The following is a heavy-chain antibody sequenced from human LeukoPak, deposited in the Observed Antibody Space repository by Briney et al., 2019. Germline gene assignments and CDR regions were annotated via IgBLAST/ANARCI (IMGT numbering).Heavy chain of an antibody. CDR1: GDNVSSNSAT. V-gene: IGHV6-1*01. Sequence: SQTLSLTCAISGDNVSSNSATWTWIRQSPSRGLEWLGRTYFRSKWYIDYALSVKGRVTINPDTTRNQFSLQLNSVTPEDTGLYYCKTGVLAFDIWGQGTMVTVSS. CDR2: TYFRSKWYI. CDR3: KTGVLAFDI. J-gene: IGHJ3*02. D-gene: IGHD2-8*01.